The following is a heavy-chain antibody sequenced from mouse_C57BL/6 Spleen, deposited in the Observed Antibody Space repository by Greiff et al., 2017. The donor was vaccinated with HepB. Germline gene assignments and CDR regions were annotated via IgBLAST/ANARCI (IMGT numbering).Heavy chain of an antibody. CDR2: IYPGDGDT. CDR1: GYAFSSYW. Sequence: VQRVESGAELVKPGASVKISCKASGYAFSSYWMNWVKQRPGKGLEWIGQIYPGDGDTNYNGKFKGKATLTADKSSSTAYMQLSSLTSEDSAVYFCARCGRVYYFDYWGQGTTLTVSS. J-gene: IGHJ2*01. V-gene: IGHV1-80*01. CDR3: ARCGRVYYFDY.